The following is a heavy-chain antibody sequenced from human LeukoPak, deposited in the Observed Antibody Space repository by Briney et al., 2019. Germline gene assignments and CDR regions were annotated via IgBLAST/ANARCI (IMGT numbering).Heavy chain of an antibody. CDR1: GYTFTSYG. D-gene: IGHD3-3*01. CDR3: ARDPSIFGVVTSYGMDV. Sequence: ASVKVSCKASGYTFTSYGISWVRQAPGQGLEWMGWISAYNVNTNYAQKLQGRVTMTTDTSTSTAYMELRSLRSDDTAVYYCARDPSIFGVVTSYGMDVWGQGTTVTVSS. J-gene: IGHJ6*02. V-gene: IGHV1-18*01. CDR2: ISAYNVNT.